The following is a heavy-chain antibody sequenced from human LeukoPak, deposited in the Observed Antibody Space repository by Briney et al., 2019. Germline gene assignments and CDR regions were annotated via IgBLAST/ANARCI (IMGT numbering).Heavy chain of an antibody. CDR3: ARSVEGYCSGGSCYSYYYYMDV. J-gene: IGHJ6*03. CDR1: GASISRYY. D-gene: IGHD2-15*01. V-gene: IGHV4-59*01. Sequence: SETLSLTCTVSGASISRYYWSWIRQPPGKGLEWIGYIYYSGSTNYNPSLKSRVTISVDTSKNQFSLKLSSVTAADTAVYYCARSVEGYCSGGSCYSYYYYMDVWGKGTTVTVSS. CDR2: IYYSGST.